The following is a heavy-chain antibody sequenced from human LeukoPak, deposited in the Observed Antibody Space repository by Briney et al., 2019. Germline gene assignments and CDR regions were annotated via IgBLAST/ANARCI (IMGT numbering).Heavy chain of an antibody. J-gene: IGHJ3*02. CDR3: ARPSATFSGSYRLDAFDI. CDR2: INWNSDSI. Sequence: PGGSLRLSCAVSGFTFDDYAMHWVRQVPGKGLEWVSGINWNSDSIGYADSVKGRFTISRDNSKNTLYLQMNSLRAEDTAVYYCARPSATFSGSYRLDAFDIWGQGTMVTVSS. CDR1: GFTFDDYA. D-gene: IGHD3-16*02. V-gene: IGHV3-9*01.